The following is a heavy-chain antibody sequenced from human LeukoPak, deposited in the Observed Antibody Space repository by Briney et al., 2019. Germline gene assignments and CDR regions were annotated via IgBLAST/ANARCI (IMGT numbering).Heavy chain of an antibody. CDR1: GHSSNTFG. V-gene: IGHV1-18*01. Sequence: GASVKVSCKASGHSSNTFGITWVRQAPGQGLGWSGWIRPYNSHRKYEDKFPGRGTVTTSTSTTTSYMEFRSLRYDDTAVYFCANVAKGRYFFYYMDVWGKGTTVTVS. J-gene: IGHJ6*03. D-gene: IGHD2-15*01. CDR3: ANVAKGRYFFYYMDV. CDR2: IRPYNSHR.